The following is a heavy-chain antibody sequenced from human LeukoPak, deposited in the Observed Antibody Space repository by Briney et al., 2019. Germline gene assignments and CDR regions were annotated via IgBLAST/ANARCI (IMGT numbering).Heavy chain of an antibody. CDR1: GGSISSGDYY. Sequence: SETLSLTCTVSGGSISSGDYYWSWIRQPPGKGLEWIGYIYYSGSTYYNPSLKSRVTISVDTSKNQFSLKLSSVTAADTAVYYCASFPKSNNWFDPWGQGTLVTVSS. V-gene: IGHV4-30-4*01. CDR3: ASFPKSNNWFDP. CDR2: IYYSGST. J-gene: IGHJ5*02.